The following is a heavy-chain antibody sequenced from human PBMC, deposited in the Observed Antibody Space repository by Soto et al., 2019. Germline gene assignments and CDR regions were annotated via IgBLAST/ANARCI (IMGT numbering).Heavy chain of an antibody. CDR1: GFTFSSYG. D-gene: IGHD1-26*01. J-gene: IGHJ4*02. V-gene: IGHV3-30*18. CDR2: ISYDGSNT. CDR3: AKEGGLSGSYYISSSYYFDY. Sequence: QVQLVESGGGVVQPGRSLRLSCAASGFTFSSYGMHLVRQAPGKGLEWVAIISYDGSNTYYADSVKGRFTISRDNSKNTLYLQMNSLRAEDTSVYYCAKEGGLSGSYYISSSYYFDYWGQGTLVTVSS.